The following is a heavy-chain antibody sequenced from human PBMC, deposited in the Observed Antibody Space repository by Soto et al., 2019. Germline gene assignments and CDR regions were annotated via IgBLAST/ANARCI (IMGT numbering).Heavy chain of an antibody. CDR2: ISGSGGST. V-gene: IGHV3-23*01. CDR1: GFTFSSYA. Sequence: GGSLRLSCAASGFTFSSYAMSCVRQAPGKGLEWVSAISGSGGSTYYADSVEGRFTISGDKSKNTLYRQMNSLRAQDTAVYYCAKKVGQTAMDDYYYYYGMDVWGQGTTVTGSS. J-gene: IGHJ6*02. D-gene: IGHD5-18*01. CDR3: AKKVGQTAMDDYYYYYGMDV.